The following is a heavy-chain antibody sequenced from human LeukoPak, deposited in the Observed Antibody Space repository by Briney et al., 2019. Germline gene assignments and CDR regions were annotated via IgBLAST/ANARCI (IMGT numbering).Heavy chain of an antibody. Sequence: SETLSLTCTVSGGSISSYYWSWIRQPPGKGLEWIGYIYYSGSTNYNPSLKSRVTISVDTSKNQFSLKLSSVTAADTAVYYCARSPGYYYDSSGYDYWGQGTLVTVSS. J-gene: IGHJ4*02. CDR1: GGSISSYY. CDR2: IYYSGST. CDR3: ARSPGYYYDSSGYDY. V-gene: IGHV4-59*01. D-gene: IGHD3-22*01.